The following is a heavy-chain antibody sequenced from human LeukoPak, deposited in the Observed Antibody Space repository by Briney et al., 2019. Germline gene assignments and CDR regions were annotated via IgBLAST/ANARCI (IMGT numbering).Heavy chain of an antibody. D-gene: IGHD2-2*01. V-gene: IGHV4-39*01. CDR2: IYYSGNT. CDR1: GGSFSGYY. CDR3: ASLYCSRTSCYLPY. Sequence: PSETLSLTCAVYGGSFSGYYWGWIRQPPGKGPEWIGSIYYSGNTYYNPSLKSRVTISSATSKNQFSLKLSSVTAADTAVYYCASLYCSRTSCYLPYWGQGTLVTVSS. J-gene: IGHJ4*02.